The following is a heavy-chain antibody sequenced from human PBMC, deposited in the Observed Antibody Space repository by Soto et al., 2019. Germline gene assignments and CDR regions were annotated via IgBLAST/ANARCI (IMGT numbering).Heavy chain of an antibody. CDR3: ARGYYGYNY. CDR2: ISYDGSNK. D-gene: IGHD3-10*01. CDR1: GFTFSSYA. Sequence: QVQLVESGGGVVQPGRSLRLSCAASGFTFSSYAMHWVRQAPVKGLELVAVISYDGSNKYYADSVKGRFTISRDNSKNTRYLQMNSLRAEDTSLYSCARGYYGYNYWGQGTLVTVSS. V-gene: IGHV3-30-3*01. J-gene: IGHJ4*02.